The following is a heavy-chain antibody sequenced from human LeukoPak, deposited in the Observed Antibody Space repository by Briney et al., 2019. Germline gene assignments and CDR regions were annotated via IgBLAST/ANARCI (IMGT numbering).Heavy chain of an antibody. J-gene: IGHJ4*02. V-gene: IGHV3-33*01. CDR1: GFTFSSYG. Sequence: PGGSLRLSCAASGFTFSSYGMHWVRQAPGKGLEWVAVIWYDGSNKYYADSVKGRFTISRDNSKNTLYLQMNSLRAEDTAAYYCARVPAYDYYFDYWGQGTLVTVSS. D-gene: IGHD2-2*01. CDR2: IWYDGSNK. CDR3: ARVPAYDYYFDY.